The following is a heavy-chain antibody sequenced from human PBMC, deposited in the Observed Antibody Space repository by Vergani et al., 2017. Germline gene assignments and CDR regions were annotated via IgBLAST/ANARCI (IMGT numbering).Heavy chain of an antibody. Sequence: EVQLVESGGGLVQPGRSLRLSCAASGFTFDDYAMHWVRQAPGKGLEWVSGISWNSGSIGYADSVKGRFTISRDNAKNSLYLQMNSLRAEDTALYYCAKDMATSSPWLYYYYGMDVWGQGTTVTVSS. CDR1: GFTFDDYA. CDR3: AKDMATSSPWLYYYYGMDV. J-gene: IGHJ6*02. V-gene: IGHV3-9*01. D-gene: IGHD5-12*01. CDR2: ISWNSGSI.